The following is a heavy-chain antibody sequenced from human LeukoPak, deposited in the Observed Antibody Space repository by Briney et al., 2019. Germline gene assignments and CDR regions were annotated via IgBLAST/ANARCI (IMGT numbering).Heavy chain of an antibody. CDR1: GGSISSYY. D-gene: IGHD3-3*01. CDR2: IYYSGGT. CDR3: ARASIFGVVMFDY. V-gene: IGHV4-59*01. J-gene: IGHJ4*02. Sequence: SETLSLTCTVSGGSISSYYWSWIRQPPGKGLEWIGYIYYSGGTNYNPSLKSRVTISVDTSKNQFSLRLSSVTAADTAVYYCARASIFGVVMFDYWGQGTLVTVSS.